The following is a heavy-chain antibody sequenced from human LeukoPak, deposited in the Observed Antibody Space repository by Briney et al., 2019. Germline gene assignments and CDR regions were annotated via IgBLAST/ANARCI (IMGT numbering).Heavy chain of an antibody. D-gene: IGHD4-17*01. CDR2: INHSGST. CDR1: GGSFSGYY. J-gene: IGHJ4*02. V-gene: IGHV4-34*01. CDR3: ARASNGDYVFCLYFDY. Sequence: PSETLSLTCAVYGGSFSGYYWSWLRQPPGKGLEWIGEINHSGSTNYNPSLKTRVTISVDTYKNQFSLKLSSVTAADTAVYYCARASNGDYVFCLYFDYWGQGTLVTVSS.